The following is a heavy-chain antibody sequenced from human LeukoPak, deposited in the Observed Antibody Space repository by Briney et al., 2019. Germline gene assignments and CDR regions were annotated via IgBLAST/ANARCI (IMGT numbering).Heavy chain of an antibody. D-gene: IGHD6-19*01. V-gene: IGHV1-3*01. CDR2: INAGNGNT. Sequence: ASVKVSCKASGYTFTSYAMHWVRQAPGQRLEWMGWINAGNGNTKYSQKSQGRVTITRDTSASTAYMELSSLRSEDTAVYYCARVGYSSGWYTYSAAFDIWGQGTMVTVSS. CDR1: GYTFTSYA. J-gene: IGHJ3*02. CDR3: ARVGYSSGWYTYSAAFDI.